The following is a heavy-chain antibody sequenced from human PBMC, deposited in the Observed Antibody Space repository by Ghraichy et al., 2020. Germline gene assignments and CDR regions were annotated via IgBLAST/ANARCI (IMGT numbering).Heavy chain of an antibody. CDR2: ISYDGSNK. Sequence: GESLNISCAASGFTFSSYGMHWVRQAPGKGLEWVAVISYDGSNKYYADSVKGRFTISRDNSKNTLYLQMNSPRAEDTAVYYCAKDPYYYDSSGYYYTPYFDYWGQGTLVTVSS. J-gene: IGHJ4*02. CDR1: GFTFSSYG. V-gene: IGHV3-30*18. CDR3: AKDPYYYDSSGYYYTPYFDY. D-gene: IGHD3-22*01.